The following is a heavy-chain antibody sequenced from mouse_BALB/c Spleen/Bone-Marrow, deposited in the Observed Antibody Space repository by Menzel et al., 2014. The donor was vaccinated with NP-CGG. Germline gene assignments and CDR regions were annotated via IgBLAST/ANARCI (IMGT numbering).Heavy chain of an antibody. Sequence: EVQGVESGGGLVQPGGFLRLSCATPGFTFTDHYMSWVRQPPGKALEWLGFIRNKANGYTTEYSASVKGRFTISRDNSQSIVYLQMNTLRAEDSATYYCARDYLYYFDYWGQGTTLTVSS. D-gene: IGHD2-1*01. CDR2: IRNKANGYTT. CDR1: GFTFTDHY. J-gene: IGHJ2*01. V-gene: IGHV7-3*02. CDR3: ARDYLYYFDY.